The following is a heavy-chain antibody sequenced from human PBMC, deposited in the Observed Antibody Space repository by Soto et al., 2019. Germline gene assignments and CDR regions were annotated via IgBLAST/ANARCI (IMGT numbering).Heavy chain of an antibody. J-gene: IGHJ6*03. D-gene: IGHD6-6*01. V-gene: IGHV1-18*01. CDR2: ISAYNGNT. Sequence: GASVKVSCKASGYAITCYGISWVRQATGKGLEWMGWISAYNGNTNYAQKLQGRVTMTTDTTTSTAYMELRSLRSDDTSVYYCASEPRRTIAARSYYLDVWRKGTTVIVSS. CDR1: GYAITCYG. CDR3: ASEPRRTIAARSYYLDV.